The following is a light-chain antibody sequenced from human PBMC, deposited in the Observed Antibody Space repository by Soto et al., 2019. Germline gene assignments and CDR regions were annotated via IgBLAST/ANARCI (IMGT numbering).Light chain of an antibody. Sequence: DIQMTQSPSTLSASVGDRVTITCRASQTISSWLAWYQQKPGKAPKLLIYEASSSEVGVPPRFSGSGFGPEFTLTISSLQPDDFATYYCQYYKEYSTFGQGTRLEI. CDR2: EAS. J-gene: IGKJ1*01. V-gene: IGKV1-5*03. CDR3: QYYKEYST. CDR1: QTISSW.